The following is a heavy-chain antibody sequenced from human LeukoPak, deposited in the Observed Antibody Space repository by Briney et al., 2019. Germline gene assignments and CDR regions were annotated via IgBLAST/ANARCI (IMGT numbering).Heavy chain of an antibody. CDR3: ARGKEGDSNGTDY. Sequence: SETLSLTCAVYGGSFSGYYWSWIRQPPGKGLEWIGEINHSGSTNYNPSLKSRVTISVDTSKNQFSLKLSSVTAADTAVYYCARGKEGDSNGTDYWGQGTLVTVSS. D-gene: IGHD5-18*01. V-gene: IGHV4-34*01. CDR1: GGSFSGYY. J-gene: IGHJ4*02. CDR2: INHSGST.